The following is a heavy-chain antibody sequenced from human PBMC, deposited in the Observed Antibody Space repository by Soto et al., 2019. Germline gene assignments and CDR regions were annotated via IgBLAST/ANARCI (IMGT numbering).Heavy chain of an antibody. CDR1: GFTFSSYW. CDR2: IKQDGSEK. V-gene: IGHV3-7*01. J-gene: IGHJ3*02. Sequence: GGSLRLSCAASGFTFSSYWMSWVRQAPGKGLEWVANIKQDGSEKYYVDSVKGRFTISRDNAKNSLYLQMNSLRAEDTAVYYCARGRAYCSGGSCYLTPGVDAFDIWGQGTMVTVSS. D-gene: IGHD2-15*01. CDR3: ARGRAYCSGGSCYLTPGVDAFDI.